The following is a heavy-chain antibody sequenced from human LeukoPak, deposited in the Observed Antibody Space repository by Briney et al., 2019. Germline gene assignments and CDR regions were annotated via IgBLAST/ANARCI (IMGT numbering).Heavy chain of an antibody. J-gene: IGHJ4*02. Sequence: ASVKVSCKASGGTFSSYAISWVRQAPGQGLEWMGGIIPIFGTASYAQKFQGRVTITTDESTSTAYMELSSLRSEDTAVYYCRVVSAAIQPYYFDYWGQGTLVTVSS. D-gene: IGHD2-2*01. CDR2: IIPIFGTA. CDR3: RVVSAAIQPYYFDY. V-gene: IGHV1-69*05. CDR1: GGTFSSYA.